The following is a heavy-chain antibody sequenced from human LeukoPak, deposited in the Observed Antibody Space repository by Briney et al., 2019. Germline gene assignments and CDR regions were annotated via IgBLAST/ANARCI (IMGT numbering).Heavy chain of an antibody. J-gene: IGHJ6*02. Sequence: GGSLRLSCAASGFTFSSYGMHWVRQAPGKGLEWVAVISYDGSNKYYADSVKGRFTISRDNSKNTLHLQMNSLRAEDTAVYYCAKDLVPTFNDGDYLSPMEYYGMDVWGQGTTVTVSS. CDR1: GFTFSSYG. CDR3: AKDLVPTFNDGDYLSPMEYYGMDV. CDR2: ISYDGSNK. D-gene: IGHD4-17*01. V-gene: IGHV3-30*18.